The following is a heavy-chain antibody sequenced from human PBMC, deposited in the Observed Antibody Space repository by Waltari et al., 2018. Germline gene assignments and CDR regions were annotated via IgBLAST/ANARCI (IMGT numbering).Heavy chain of an antibody. CDR1: GFTVSSNY. Sequence: EVQLVESGGGLIQPGGSLRLSCAASGFTVSSNYMSWVRQAPGKGGEWGAVIYSGGSTYYAESVKGRFTISRDNSKNTLYRQRNSRRAEDTAVYYCARVRGAESYYYGMDVWGQGTTVTVSS. J-gene: IGHJ6*02. D-gene: IGHD3-10*01. CDR2: IYSGGST. V-gene: IGHV3-53*01. CDR3: ARVRGAESYYYGMDV.